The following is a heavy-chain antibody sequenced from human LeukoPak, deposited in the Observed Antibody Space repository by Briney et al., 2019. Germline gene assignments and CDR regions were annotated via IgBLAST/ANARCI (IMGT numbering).Heavy chain of an antibody. CDR2: IKEDGSEK. Sequence: GGSLRLSCAASGFTFSNYWMSWVRQAPGKGLEWVANIKEDGSEKYYEDSVKGRFTISRDNARNSLYLQMNSLRAEDTAVYYCASGRQLGYWGQGTLVTVSS. CDR3: ASGRQLGY. J-gene: IGHJ4*02. V-gene: IGHV3-7*01. CDR1: GFTFSNYW. D-gene: IGHD6-13*01.